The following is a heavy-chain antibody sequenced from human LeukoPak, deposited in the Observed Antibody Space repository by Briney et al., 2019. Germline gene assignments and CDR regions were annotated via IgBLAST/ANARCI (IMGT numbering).Heavy chain of an antibody. J-gene: IGHJ4*02. CDR3: ARAQLLLSVSDY. V-gene: IGHV1-18*01. D-gene: IGHD2-2*01. CDR2: ISAYNGNT. CDR1: GYTFTSYG. Sequence: ASVRVSCKASGYTFTSYGISWVRQAPGQGLEWMGWISAYNGNTNYAQKLQGRVTMTTDTSTSTAYMELRSLRSDDTAVYYCARAQLLLSVSDYWGQGTLVTVSS.